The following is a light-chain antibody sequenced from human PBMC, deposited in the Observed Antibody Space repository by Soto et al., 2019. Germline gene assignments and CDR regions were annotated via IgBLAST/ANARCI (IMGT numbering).Light chain of an antibody. Sequence: DIQMNQSPSTLSATVGDRVTITGRASQSISTWLAWYQQKPGKAPNLLIYDASSLESGVPSRFSGSGSGTEFTLTISRLQPDDFATYYCQQLNAYPLTFGQGTRLEIK. CDR1: QSISTW. CDR2: DAS. J-gene: IGKJ5*01. CDR3: QQLNAYPLT. V-gene: IGKV1-5*01.